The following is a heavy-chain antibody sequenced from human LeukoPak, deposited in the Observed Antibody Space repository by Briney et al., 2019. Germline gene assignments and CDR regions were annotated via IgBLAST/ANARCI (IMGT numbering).Heavy chain of an antibody. J-gene: IGHJ3*02. CDR2: INPSGGST. CDR1: GYTFTSYY. V-gene: IGHV1-46*01. Sequence: ASVKVSCMASGYTFTSYYMHWVRQAPGQGLEWMGIINPSGGSTSYAQKFQGRVTMTRDTSTSTVYMELSSLRSEDTAVYCCARVYGSGSRYKVGAFDIWGQGTMVTVSS. CDR3: ARVYGSGSRYKVGAFDI. D-gene: IGHD3-10*01.